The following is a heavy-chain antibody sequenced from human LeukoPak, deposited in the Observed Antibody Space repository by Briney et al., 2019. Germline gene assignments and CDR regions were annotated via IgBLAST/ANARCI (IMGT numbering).Heavy chain of an antibody. CDR3: AHKVTPGIYRLDS. V-gene: IGHV2-5*01. CDR1: GFSLKTSGVG. CDR2: IYWNDDK. D-gene: IGHD3-16*02. J-gene: IGHJ4*02. Sequence: SGPTLVNPTQTLTLTCTFSGFSLKTSGVGVGWIRQPPGKALEWLALIYWNDDKHYSPSLKSRLTITQDTSKNQVVLRMTNMDPVDTATYYCAHKVTPGIYRLDSWGQGILVTVSS.